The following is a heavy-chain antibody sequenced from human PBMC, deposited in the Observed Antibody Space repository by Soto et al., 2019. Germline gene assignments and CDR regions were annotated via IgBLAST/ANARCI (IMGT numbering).Heavy chain of an antibody. CDR2: INHSGSN. Sequence: PSETLSLTCVVSGGSFSTYYYNWIRQSPGKGLEWIGEINHSGSNNYSPSLKSRVTMSLDTSKNQFSLKLTSVTAADTAVYYCARGGSNDWQVAFDIWGQETMVT. CDR1: GGSFSTYY. J-gene: IGHJ3*02. V-gene: IGHV4-34*01. CDR3: ARGGSNDWQVAFDI. D-gene: IGHD3-9*01.